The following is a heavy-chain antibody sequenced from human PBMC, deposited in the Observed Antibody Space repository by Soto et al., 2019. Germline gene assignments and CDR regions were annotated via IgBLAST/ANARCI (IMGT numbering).Heavy chain of an antibody. Sequence: ASVKVSCKASGYTFTSYAMHWVRQAPGQRLEWMGWINAGNGNTKYSQKFQGRVTITRDTSASTAYMELSSLRSEDAAVYYCARDTVDGDYYYYYYMDVWGKGTTVTV. D-gene: IGHD4-17*01. J-gene: IGHJ6*03. CDR2: INAGNGNT. CDR1: GYTFTSYA. CDR3: ARDTVDGDYYYYYYMDV. V-gene: IGHV1-3*01.